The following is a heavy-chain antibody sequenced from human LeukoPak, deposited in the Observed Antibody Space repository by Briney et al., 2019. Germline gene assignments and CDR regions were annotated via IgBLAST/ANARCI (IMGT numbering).Heavy chain of an antibody. D-gene: IGHD3-10*01. J-gene: IGHJ5*02. CDR2: INTNTGNP. V-gene: IGHV7-4-1*02. CDR3: AREETYMVRGVIKGGPSHWFNP. CDR1: GYTFTSYA. Sequence: ASVKVSCKASGYTFTSYAMNWVRQAPGQGLEWMGWINTNTGNPTYAQGFTGRFVFSLDTSVSTAYLQISSLKAEDTAVYYCAREETYMVRGVIKGGPSHWFNPWGQGTLVTVSS.